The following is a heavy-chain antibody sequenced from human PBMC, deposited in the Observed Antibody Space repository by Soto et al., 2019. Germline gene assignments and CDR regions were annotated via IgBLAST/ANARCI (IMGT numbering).Heavy chain of an antibody. Sequence: AGGSLRLSCAASGFTFSSYWMSWVRQAPGKGLEWVANIKQDGSEKYYVDSVKGRFTISRDNAKNSLYLQMNSLRAEDTAVYYCAREVGPTDIVLMVYAIHLNYYYYGMDVWGQGTTVTVSS. V-gene: IGHV3-7*03. J-gene: IGHJ6*02. CDR3: AREVGPTDIVLMVYAIHLNYYYYGMDV. D-gene: IGHD2-8*01. CDR1: GFTFSSYW. CDR2: IKQDGSEK.